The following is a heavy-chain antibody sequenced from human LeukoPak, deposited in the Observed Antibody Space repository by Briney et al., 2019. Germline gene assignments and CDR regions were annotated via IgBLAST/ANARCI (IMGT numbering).Heavy chain of an antibody. V-gene: IGHV4-59*02. CDR1: GASVSSYY. CDR3: ARDVSRAFDI. Sequence: SETLSLTCTVSGASVSSYYWSWIRQPPGKGLEWIGYIYYSGSTNYNPSLKSRLTISVDTSKNQFSLKLSAVTAADTAVYYCARDVSRAFDIWGQGTMVTVSS. J-gene: IGHJ3*02. CDR2: IYYSGST.